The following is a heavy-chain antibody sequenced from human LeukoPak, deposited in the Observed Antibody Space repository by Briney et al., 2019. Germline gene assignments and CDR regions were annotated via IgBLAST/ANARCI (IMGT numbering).Heavy chain of an antibody. CDR2: IYHYGST. D-gene: IGHD3-10*01. CDR3: ASNYGSGSYYIFGY. Sequence: TSETLSLTCTVSGYSISSGYYWGWIRQPPGKGLDWIGTIYHYGSTYYNPSLESRVTISVDMSKNQFSLKLSSVTAADTAVYYCASNYGSGSYYIFGYWGQGTLVTVSS. V-gene: IGHV4-38-2*02. J-gene: IGHJ4*02. CDR1: GYSISSGYY.